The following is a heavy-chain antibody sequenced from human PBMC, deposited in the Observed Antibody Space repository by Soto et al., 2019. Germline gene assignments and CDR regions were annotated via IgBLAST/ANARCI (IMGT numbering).Heavy chain of an antibody. V-gene: IGHV3-30-3*01. CDR2: ISYDGSNK. CDR3: ARDRYYYDSSGYHDY. CDR1: GFTFSSYA. D-gene: IGHD3-22*01. Sequence: GGSLRLSCAASGFTFSSYAMHWVRQAPGKGLEWVAVISYDGSNKYYADSVKGRFTISRDNSKNTLYLQMNSLRAEDTAVYYCARDRYYYDSSGYHDYWGQGTLVTVSS. J-gene: IGHJ4*02.